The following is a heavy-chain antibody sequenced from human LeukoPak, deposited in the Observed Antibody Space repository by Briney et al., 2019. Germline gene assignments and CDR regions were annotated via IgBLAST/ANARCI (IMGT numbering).Heavy chain of an antibody. CDR2: IYHSGST. V-gene: IGHV4-34*01. D-gene: IGHD4-11*01. CDR3: ARIVTTGLNWFDP. CDR1: GGSFSGYY. Sequence: PSETLSLTCAVYGGSFSGYYWSWIRQPPGKGLEWIGEIYHSGSTNYNPSLKSRVTISVDKSKNQFSLKLSSVTAADTAVYYCARIVTTGLNWFDPWGQGTLVTVSS. J-gene: IGHJ5*02.